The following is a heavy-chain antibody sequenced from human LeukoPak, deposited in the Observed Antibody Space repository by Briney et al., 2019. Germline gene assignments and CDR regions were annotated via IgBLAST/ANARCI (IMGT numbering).Heavy chain of an antibody. D-gene: IGHD2-15*01. CDR2: LFNSGVA. Sequence: SETLSLTCTVSGASISSTGYYWGWIRQSPGKQLEWIGSLFNSGVAYYSPSLKSRASTSVDTSNNHFSLRLTSLTAADTAIYYCARHRVASAYSSFDYWGQGTLVTVSS. V-gene: IGHV4-39*01. J-gene: IGHJ4*02. CDR1: GASISSTGYY. CDR3: ARHRVASAYSSFDY.